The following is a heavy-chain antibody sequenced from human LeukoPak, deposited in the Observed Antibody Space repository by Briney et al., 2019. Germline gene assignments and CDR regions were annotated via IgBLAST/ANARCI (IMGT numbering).Heavy chain of an antibody. CDR3: ARTGQYCSGGTCYSGQFDF. V-gene: IGHV3-11*01. D-gene: IGHD2-15*01. J-gene: IGHJ4*02. CDR2: ISSHGSSI. CDR1: GFSFSDYY. Sequence: GGSLRLSCAASGFSFSDYYVIRIRQAPGRGLEYVSYISSHGSSIHYADSVKGRFTISRDNANNSLFLQMNSLRAEDTAVYYCARTGQYCSGGTCYSGQFDFWGQGTLVTVSS.